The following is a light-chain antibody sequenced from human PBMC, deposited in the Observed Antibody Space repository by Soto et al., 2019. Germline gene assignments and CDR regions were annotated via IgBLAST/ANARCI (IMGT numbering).Light chain of an antibody. CDR1: SSDVGVYKY. J-gene: IGLJ1*01. CDR2: DVI. V-gene: IGLV2-11*01. CDR3: CSYAGDYTFV. Sequence: QSALIQPRSVSGSPGQSVTISCTGTSSDVGVYKYVSWYRQHPGKAPKLMIYDVITRPSGVPDRFSGSKSGNTASPAISGLQAEDEGDYYCCSYAGDYTFVFGSGTKLTVL.